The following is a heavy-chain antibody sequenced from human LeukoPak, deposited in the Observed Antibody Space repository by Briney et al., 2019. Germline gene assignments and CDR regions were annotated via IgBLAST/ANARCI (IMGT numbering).Heavy chain of an antibody. Sequence: PGGSLRLSCAASGFTVSRNYMSWVRQAPGKGLEWVSVLYSDGSTYHADSVKGRFTISRDNAKNSLYLQMNSLRAEDTAVYYCARGLDYGGNLNWGQGTLVTVSS. V-gene: IGHV3-53*01. CDR1: GFTVSRNY. D-gene: IGHD4-23*01. J-gene: IGHJ4*02. CDR3: ARGLDYGGNLN. CDR2: LYSDGST.